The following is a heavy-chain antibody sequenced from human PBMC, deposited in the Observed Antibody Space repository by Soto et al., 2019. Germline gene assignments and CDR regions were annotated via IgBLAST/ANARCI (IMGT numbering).Heavy chain of an antibody. V-gene: IGHV4-31*03. Sequence: KPSETLSLTCTVSGGSISSGGYYWSWIRQHPGKGLEWIGYIYYSGSTYYNPSLKSRVTISVDTSKNQFSLKLSSVTAADTAVYYCARDSPLPAAIMGGSPSILMDVWGKGTTVTVSS. J-gene: IGHJ6*03. CDR3: ARDSPLPAAIMGGSPSILMDV. D-gene: IGHD2-2*01. CDR2: IYYSGST. CDR1: GGSISSGGYY.